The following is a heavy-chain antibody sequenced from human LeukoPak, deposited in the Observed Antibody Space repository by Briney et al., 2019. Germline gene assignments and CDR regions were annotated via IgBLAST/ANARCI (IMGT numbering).Heavy chain of an antibody. CDR2: ISDDGRHN. CDR1: GFTFSTYA. J-gene: IGHJ4*02. CDR3: AGSPGGNSFDY. V-gene: IGHV3-30*04. Sequence: GGSLRLSCAASGFTFSTYAMNWVRQAPGKGLEWVAVISDDGRHNYYADSVKGRFTISRDNSKSTLYLQMNSLRAEDTAVYYCAGSPGGNSFDYWGQGTLVTVSS. D-gene: IGHD4-23*01.